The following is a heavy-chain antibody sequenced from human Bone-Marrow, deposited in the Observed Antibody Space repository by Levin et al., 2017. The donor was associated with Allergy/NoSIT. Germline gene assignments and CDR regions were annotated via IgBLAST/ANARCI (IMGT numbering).Heavy chain of an antibody. V-gene: IGHV3-23*01. D-gene: IGHD2/OR15-2a*01. CDR3: ARVYGYYYYYMDV. CDR1: GFTFSSYA. J-gene: IGHJ6*03. CDR2: MSGSDDST. Sequence: PSETLSLTCAYSGFTFSSYAMTWVRQAPGKGLEWVSGMSGSDDSTYYADSVQGRFAISRDISNNTLYLQMNSLRAEDTAIYFCARVYGYYYYYMDVWGRGTTVTVSS.